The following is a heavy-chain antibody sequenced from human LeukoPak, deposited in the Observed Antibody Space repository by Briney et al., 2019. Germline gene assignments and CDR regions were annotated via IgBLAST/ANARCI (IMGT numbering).Heavy chain of an antibody. J-gene: IGHJ5*02. D-gene: IGHD4-17*01. V-gene: IGHV4-38-2*01. Sequence: PSETLSLTCAVSGYSISSGYYWGWIRQPPGKGLEWIGSIYHSGSTHYNPSLKSRVTISVDTSKNQFSLKLSSVTAADTAVYYCARAKTTVTTWFDPWGQGTLVTVSS. CDR2: IYHSGST. CDR1: GYSISSGYY. CDR3: ARAKTTVTTWFDP.